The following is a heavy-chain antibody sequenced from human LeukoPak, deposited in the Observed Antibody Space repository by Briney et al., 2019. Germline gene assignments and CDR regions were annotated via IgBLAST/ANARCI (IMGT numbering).Heavy chain of an antibody. CDR2: IYYSGST. CDR1: GGSISSYY. CDR3: ARVDWGYYYGMDV. J-gene: IGHJ6*02. D-gene: IGHD7-27*01. V-gene: IGHV4-59*01. Sequence: PSETLSLTCTVSGGSISSYYWSWIRQPPGKGLEWIGYIYYSGSTNYNPSLKSRVTISVDTSKNQFSLKLSSVTAADTAVYYCARVDWGYYYGMDVWGQGTTVTVSS.